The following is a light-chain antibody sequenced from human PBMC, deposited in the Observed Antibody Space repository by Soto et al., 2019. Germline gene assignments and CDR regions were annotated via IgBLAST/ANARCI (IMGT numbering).Light chain of an antibody. CDR2: GAS. J-gene: IGKJ4*01. V-gene: IGKV3-20*01. Sequence: EIVLTQSPGTLSLSPGERATLSCRASQSVSSSYLAWYQQKPGQAPRLLIYGASSRATGIPDRFSGSGSGTDFTLTISRLEPEDFAVYYWQQYGSSRFGGWTKVEIK. CDR1: QSVSSSY. CDR3: QQYGSSR.